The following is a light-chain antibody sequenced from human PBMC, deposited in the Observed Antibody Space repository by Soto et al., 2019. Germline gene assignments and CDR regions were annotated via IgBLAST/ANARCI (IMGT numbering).Light chain of an antibody. CDR1: QSVSSY. CDR2: DAS. Sequence: EIVLTQSPATLSFSPGESSALSCRASQSVSSYLAWYQQKPGQAPRLLIYDASNRATGIPARFSGTGSGTDFTLTINNLEPEDFAVYYCQVRTNWSIAFGRGTRLEIK. J-gene: IGKJ5*01. CDR3: QVRTNWSIA. V-gene: IGKV3-11*01.